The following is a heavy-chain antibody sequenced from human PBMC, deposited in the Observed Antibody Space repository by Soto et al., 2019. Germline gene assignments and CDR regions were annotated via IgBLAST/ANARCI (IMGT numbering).Heavy chain of an antibody. CDR1: GFTFSSYG. Sequence: HPGGSLRLSCAASGFTFSSYGMHWVRQAPGKGLEWVAVISYDGSNKYYADSVKGRFTISRDNSKNTLYLQMNSLRAEDTAVYYCAKDSYFGAARPSELNWFDPWGQGTLVTVSS. CDR2: ISYDGSNK. CDR3: AKDSYFGAARPSELNWFDP. J-gene: IGHJ5*02. D-gene: IGHD6-6*01. V-gene: IGHV3-30*18.